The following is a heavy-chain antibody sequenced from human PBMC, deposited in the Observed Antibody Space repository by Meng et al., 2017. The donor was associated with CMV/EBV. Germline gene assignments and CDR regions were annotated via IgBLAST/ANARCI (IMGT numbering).Heavy chain of an antibody. CDR2: TYYRSKWYN. Sequence: LRLSCAISGDSVSSNSAAWNWLRQSPSRGLEWLGRTYYRSKWYNDYAVSVKSRITINPDTSKNQFSLQLNSVTPEDTAVYYCARGRDRPYYYYGMDVWGQGTTVTVSS. CDR1: GDSVSSNSAA. V-gene: IGHV6-1*01. D-gene: IGHD5-24*01. J-gene: IGHJ6*02. CDR3: ARGRDRPYYYYGMDV.